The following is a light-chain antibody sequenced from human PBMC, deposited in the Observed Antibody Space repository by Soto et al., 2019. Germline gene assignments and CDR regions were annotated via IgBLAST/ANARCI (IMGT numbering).Light chain of an antibody. CDR1: QSVSSY. CDR2: GAS. CDR3: QQYGSSPLT. V-gene: IGKV3-20*01. J-gene: IGKJ4*01. Sequence: EIVLTQSPATLSLSPWERATLSCRASQSVSSYLAWYQQKPGQAPRLLIYGASSRATGIPDRFSGSGSGTDFTLTISRLDPEDFAVYYCQQYGSSPLTFGGGTKVDIK.